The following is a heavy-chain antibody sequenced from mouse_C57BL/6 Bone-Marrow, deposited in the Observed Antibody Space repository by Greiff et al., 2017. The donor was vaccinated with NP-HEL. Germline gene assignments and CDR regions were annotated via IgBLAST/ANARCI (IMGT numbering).Heavy chain of an antibody. CDR1: GYTFTDYY. V-gene: IGHV1-77*01. D-gene: IGHD2-12*01. J-gene: IGHJ2*01. CDR2: INPGSGGT. Sequence: VQLQQSGAELVKPGASVKISCKASGYTFTDYYINWVKQRPGQGLEWIGVINPGSGGTNYNEKFKGKATLTADKSSSTAYMQLSSLTSEDSAVYFCAREDDWPLDYWGQGTTLTVSS. CDR3: AREDDWPLDY.